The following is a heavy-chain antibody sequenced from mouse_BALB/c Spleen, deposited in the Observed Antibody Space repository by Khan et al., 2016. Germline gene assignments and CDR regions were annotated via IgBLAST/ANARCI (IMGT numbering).Heavy chain of an antibody. Sequence: QIQVVQSGPELKKPGETVKISCKASGYTFTDYSMHWVKQAPEKVLKWMGWINTETGEPTYADDFKGRFACSLETSASTAYLQINNLKNEDTATDFCARGVRRAIDYWGQGTSVTVSS. V-gene: IGHV9-2-1*01. CDR1: GYTFTDYS. CDR3: ARGVRRAIDY. CDR2: INTETGEP. J-gene: IGHJ4*01. D-gene: IGHD2-14*01.